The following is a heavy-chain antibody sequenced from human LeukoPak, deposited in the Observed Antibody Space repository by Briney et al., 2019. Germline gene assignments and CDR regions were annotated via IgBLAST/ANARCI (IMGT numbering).Heavy chain of an antibody. CDR3: ARDSPASPLGA. V-gene: IGHV3-48*01. D-gene: IGHD3-16*01. Sequence: PGGXLRLSCAASGFTFSSYSMNWVRQAPGKGLEWVSYISSSSSTIYYADSVKGRFTISRDNAKNSLYLQMNSLRAEDTAVYYCARDSPASPLGAWGQGTLVTVSS. CDR1: GFTFSSYS. CDR2: ISSSSSTI. J-gene: IGHJ5*02.